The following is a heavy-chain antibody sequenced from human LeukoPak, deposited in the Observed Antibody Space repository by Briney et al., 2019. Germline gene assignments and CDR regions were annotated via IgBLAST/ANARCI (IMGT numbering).Heavy chain of an antibody. D-gene: IGHD6-19*01. CDR1: GFPFSSYA. J-gene: IGHJ4*02. Sequence: LAGGSLRLSCAASGFPFSSYAMSWVRQAPGKGLEWVSSISGSGGSTYYADSVKGRFTISRDNSKNTLYLQMNSLRAEDTAVYYCAKDRSQGGSGWYEYYLDYWGQGTLVTVSS. CDR3: AKDRSQGGSGWYEYYLDY. V-gene: IGHV3-23*01. CDR2: ISGSGGST.